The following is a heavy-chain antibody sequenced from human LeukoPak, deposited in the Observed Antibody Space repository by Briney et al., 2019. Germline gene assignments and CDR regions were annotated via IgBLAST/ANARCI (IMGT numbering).Heavy chain of an antibody. Sequence: GGSLRLSCAASGFTFSSYEMNWVRQAPGKGLEWVSYISSSGSTIYYADSVKGRFTISRDNAKNSLYLQMNSLRAEDTAVYYCARDADYGDWGGIGPWGQGTLVTVSS. CDR1: GFTFSSYE. CDR3: ARDADYGDWGGIGP. J-gene: IGHJ5*02. V-gene: IGHV3-48*03. CDR2: ISSSGSTI. D-gene: IGHD4-17*01.